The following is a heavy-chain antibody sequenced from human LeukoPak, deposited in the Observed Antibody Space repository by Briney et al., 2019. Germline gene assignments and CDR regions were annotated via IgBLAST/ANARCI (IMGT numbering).Heavy chain of an antibody. J-gene: IGHJ3*01. Sequence: SETLSHTCALSGGSMGSGDYYWSWISHPPRTCLEWLGNIHHSGSTLYNPSLMGRVTISVDTSKNHFSLKLSSVTAADTAVYYCAGRGFALAFWGQGTTVTVSS. CDR3: AGRGFALAF. CDR1: GGSMGSGDYY. CDR2: IHHSGST. D-gene: IGHD5-12*01. V-gene: IGHV4-30-4*01.